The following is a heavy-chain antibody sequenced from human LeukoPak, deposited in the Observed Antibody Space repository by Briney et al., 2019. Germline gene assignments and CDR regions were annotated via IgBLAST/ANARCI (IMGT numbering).Heavy chain of an antibody. D-gene: IGHD2-2*02. Sequence: GGSLRLSCAASGFTFSNYAMTWVRQAPGKGLEWVSAICGSGGCTYYADSVKSRFTISRDNSNNTVYLQMNSLRAEDTAVYYCAKSPASIRGFDYWGQGALVTVSS. CDR2: ICGSGGCT. CDR3: AKSPASIRGFDY. V-gene: IGHV3-23*01. CDR1: GFTFSNYA. J-gene: IGHJ4*02.